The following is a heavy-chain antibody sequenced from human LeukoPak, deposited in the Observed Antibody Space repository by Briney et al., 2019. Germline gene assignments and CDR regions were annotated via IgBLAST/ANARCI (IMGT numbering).Heavy chain of an antibody. D-gene: IGHD3-10*01. CDR2: INPNSGGT. Sequence: ASVKVSCKVSGYTLTELSMHWVRQAPGQGLEWMGWINPNSGGTNYAQKFQGRVTMTRDTSISTAYMELSRLRSDDTAVYYCARDLDDVLLWFGERDAFDIWGQGTMVTVSS. CDR1: GYTLTELS. CDR3: ARDLDDVLLWFGERDAFDI. J-gene: IGHJ3*02. V-gene: IGHV1-2*02.